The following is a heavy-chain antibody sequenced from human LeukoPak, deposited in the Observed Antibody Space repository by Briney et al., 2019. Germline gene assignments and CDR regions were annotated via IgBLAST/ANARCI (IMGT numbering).Heavy chain of an antibody. Sequence: ASVKVSFKTSGYTFTVYYLHWVRQAPGQGREWMGWINPNSGGTSYAQNFQGRVTVTMDTSISTAYMELRSLRSDDTAVYYCARAHDSSGYYASLQYWGQGSLVTVSS. V-gene: IGHV1-2*02. CDR2: INPNSGGT. CDR3: ARAHDSSGYYASLQY. D-gene: IGHD3-22*01. J-gene: IGHJ4*02. CDR1: GYTFTVYY.